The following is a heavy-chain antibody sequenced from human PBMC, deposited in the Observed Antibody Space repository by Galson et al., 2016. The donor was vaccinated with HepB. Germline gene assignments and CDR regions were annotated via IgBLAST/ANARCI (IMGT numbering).Heavy chain of an antibody. D-gene: IGHD1-1*01. J-gene: IGHJ3*01. CDR1: GFTFKTYT. V-gene: IGHV3-21*01. CDR2: ISSSTTYI. CDR3: AREGSVVKPTDPVSAFDF. Sequence: SLRLSCAASGFTFKTYTMNWVRQAPGKAPEWVSSISSSTTYIYYADSVSGRFTVSRNNAKDSLYLKMYSLRAEDTATYYCAREGSVVKPTDPVSAFDFWGQGTVVTVSS.